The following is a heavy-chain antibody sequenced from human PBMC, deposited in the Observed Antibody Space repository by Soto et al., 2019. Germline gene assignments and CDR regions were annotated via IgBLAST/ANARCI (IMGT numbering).Heavy chain of an antibody. CDR2: INPNSGGT. V-gene: IGHV1-2*02. CDR1: GYTVTGYY. CDR3: ARGRGVVTIFGVVTPAGYGMDV. D-gene: IGHD3-3*01. J-gene: IGHJ6*02. Sequence: ASVKVSCKAYGYTVTGYYMHWVRQAPGQGLEWMGWINPNSGGTNYAQKFQGRVTMTRDTSISTAYMELSRLRSDDTAVYYCARGRGVVTIFGVVTPAGYGMDVWGQGTTVTVSS.